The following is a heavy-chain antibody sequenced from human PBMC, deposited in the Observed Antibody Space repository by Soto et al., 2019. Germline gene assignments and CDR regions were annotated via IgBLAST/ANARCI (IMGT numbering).Heavy chain of an antibody. J-gene: IGHJ4*02. CDR2: ISSGTTYF. Sequence: EVQLVESGGGLVKPGGSLTLSCAASGVTFSISTMIWVRQAPGKRLEWVSSISSGTTYFYYADSVKGRFSISRDNAKHSLFLQMNSLRVEDTAVYYCARGDGTGLHSSGWSPRFWGQGTLVTVSS. D-gene: IGHD6-13*01. CDR1: GVTFSIST. CDR3: ARGDGTGLHSSGWSPRF. V-gene: IGHV3-21*01.